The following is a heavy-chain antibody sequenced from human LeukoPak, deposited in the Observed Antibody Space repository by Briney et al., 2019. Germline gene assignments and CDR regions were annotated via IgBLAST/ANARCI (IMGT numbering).Heavy chain of an antibody. J-gene: IGHJ3*02. V-gene: IGHV3-66*01. CDR3: ARDQDSGYGDAFDI. CDR2: IYSGGTT. D-gene: IGHD5-12*01. CDR1: GFTVNSNY. Sequence: GGSLRLSCAASGFTVNSNYMSWVRQAPGKGLEWVSVIYSGGTTYYADSVKGRFTISRDNSKNTLYLQMNSLRAEDTAMFYCARDQDSGYGDAFDIWGQGTMVTVSS.